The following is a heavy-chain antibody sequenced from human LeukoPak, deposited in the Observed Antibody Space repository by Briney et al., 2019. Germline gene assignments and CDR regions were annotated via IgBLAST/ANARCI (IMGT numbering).Heavy chain of an antibody. Sequence: SETLSLTCTVSGGSISSSSYSWGWIRQPPGKGLEWIGIVSSGGSIHYNPSLRSRIYISLDTSKNQFSLKLRSVTAADTAAYYCARHSGLGVVSPYSDYWGQGTLVSVSS. CDR2: VSSGGSI. CDR1: GGSISSSSYS. D-gene: IGHD3-22*01. J-gene: IGHJ4*02. V-gene: IGHV4-39*01. CDR3: ARHSGLGVVSPYSDY.